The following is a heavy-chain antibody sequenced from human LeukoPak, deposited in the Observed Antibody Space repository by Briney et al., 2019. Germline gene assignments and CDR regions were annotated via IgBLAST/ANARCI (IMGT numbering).Heavy chain of an antibody. D-gene: IGHD3-22*01. V-gene: IGHV3-53*01. CDR3: TRDRYSGYHFGY. CDR2: IYSDGTT. Sequence: PGGSLRLSCVVSGFTVSSNYMSWVRQAPGKGLEFVSIIYSDGTTHYADSVKGRFTISRDNSKNMVNLQMNSLRAEDTAMYYCTRDRYSGYHFGYWGQGTLVTVSS. J-gene: IGHJ4*02. CDR1: GFTVSSNY.